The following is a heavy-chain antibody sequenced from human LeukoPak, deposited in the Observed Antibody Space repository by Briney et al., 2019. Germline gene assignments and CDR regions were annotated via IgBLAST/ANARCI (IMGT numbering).Heavy chain of an antibody. CDR2: IIGSSGST. J-gene: IGHJ4*02. CDR1: GFSFNSYA. V-gene: IGHV3-23*01. CDR3: AQWGYDYIEVAYFDF. D-gene: IGHD5-12*01. Sequence: GGSLRLSCAASGFSFNSYAMSWVRQAPGRGREGVSIIIGSSGSTFYADSVKGRFTISRDNSKNALYLQMNSLRLEDTAVYYCAQWGYDYIEVAYFDFWGQGTLVSVSS.